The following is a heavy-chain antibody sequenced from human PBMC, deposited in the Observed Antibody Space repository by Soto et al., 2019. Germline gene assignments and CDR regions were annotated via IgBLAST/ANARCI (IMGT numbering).Heavy chain of an antibody. V-gene: IGHV3-15*01. D-gene: IGHD3-22*01. CDR3: TTVDYYDSIGYYSLDY. CDR1: GFTFSNAW. Sequence: ESGGGLVERGGSLRLSCAASGFTFSNAWMSWVRQAPGKGLEWVGRIKSKTDAGTVDYAAPVKGRFTISRDDSTNMLFLQMNGLKTEDTAVYYCTTVDYYDSIGYYSLDYWGQGTLVTVSS. J-gene: IGHJ4*02. CDR2: IKSKTDAGTV.